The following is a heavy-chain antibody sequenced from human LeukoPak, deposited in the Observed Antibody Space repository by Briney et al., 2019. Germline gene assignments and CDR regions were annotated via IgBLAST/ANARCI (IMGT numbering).Heavy chain of an antibody. CDR3: ANNGGVAVAGSFDN. CDR1: GFTFDSYA. V-gene: IGHV3-23*01. D-gene: IGHD6-19*01. Sequence: GGSLRLSCAASGFTFDSYAMTWVRQAPGKGLEWVSTVSASGAGTYFADSVKGRFTISRDNSKNTLYLQMNYLRAEDTAVYYCANNGGVAVAGSFDNWGQGTLVTVSA. CDR2: VSASGAGT. J-gene: IGHJ4*02.